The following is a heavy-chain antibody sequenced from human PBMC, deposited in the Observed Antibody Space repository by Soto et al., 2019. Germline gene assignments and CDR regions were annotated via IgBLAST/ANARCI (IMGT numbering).Heavy chain of an antibody. V-gene: IGHV1-2*04. CDR2: INPNSGGT. J-gene: IGHJ4*02. CDR1: GYTFTGYY. CDR3: ARDRYCTNGVCYWVFDY. D-gene: IGHD2-8*01. Sequence: ASVKVSCQASGYTFTGYYMHWVRQAPGQGFEWMGWINPNSGGTNYAQKFQGWVTMTRDTSISTAYMELSRLRSDDTAVYYCARDRYCTNGVCYWVFDYWGQGTLVTVSS.